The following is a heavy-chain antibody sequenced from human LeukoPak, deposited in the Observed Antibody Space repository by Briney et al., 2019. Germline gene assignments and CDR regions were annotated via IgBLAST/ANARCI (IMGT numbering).Heavy chain of an antibody. Sequence: PGGSLRLSCAASGFKFDDYGISWVRQAPGKGLEWVSGINWNGGSTVYADSVKGRFTISRDNAKNSLYLQMNSLRAEDTALYYCAREGFKYCSSTSRYDAFDIWGQGTMVTVSS. V-gene: IGHV3-20*04. D-gene: IGHD2-2*01. J-gene: IGHJ3*02. CDR3: AREGFKYCSSTSRYDAFDI. CDR2: INWNGGST. CDR1: GFKFDDYG.